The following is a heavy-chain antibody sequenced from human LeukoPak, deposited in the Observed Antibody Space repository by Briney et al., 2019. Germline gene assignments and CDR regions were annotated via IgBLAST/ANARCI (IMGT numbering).Heavy chain of an antibody. D-gene: IGHD1-7*01. V-gene: IGHV4-34*01. J-gene: IGHJ6*02. CDR3: ARDPVIGTKLDV. Sequence: SETLSLTCAVYGGSFSGYYWSWIRQPPGKGLEWIGEINHSGSTNYNPSPKSRVTISVDTSKNQFSLKLSSVTAADTAVYYCARDPVIGTKLDVWGQGNTVTVSS. CDR2: INHSGST. CDR1: GGSFSGYY.